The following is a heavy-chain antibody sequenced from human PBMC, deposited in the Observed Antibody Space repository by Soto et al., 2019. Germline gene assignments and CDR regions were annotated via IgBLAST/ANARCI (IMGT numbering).Heavy chain of an antibody. CDR2: IKQDGSEK. CDR1: GFTFSSYW. D-gene: IGHD3-9*01. V-gene: IGHV3-7*01. Sequence: EVQLVESGGGLVQPGGSLRLSCEVSGFTFSSYWMNWVRQAPGKGLEWVANIKQDGSEKYYVDSVKGRFTISRDNAKNSLYLQMNSLRAEDAGVFYCARPRFDLSRSAASEILGQGTMVTVSS. CDR3: ARPRFDLSRSAASEI. J-gene: IGHJ3*02.